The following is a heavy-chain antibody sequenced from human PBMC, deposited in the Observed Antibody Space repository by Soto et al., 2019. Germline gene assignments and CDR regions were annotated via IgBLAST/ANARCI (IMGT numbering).Heavy chain of an antibody. CDR2: INHSGST. CDR3: ATRFYDSSGYYLFYFDS. J-gene: IGHJ4*02. Sequence: QVQLHQWGAGLLKPSETLSLTCAVSGGSFSFYYWSWIRQPPGKELEWIWEINHSGSTNYNSSLKSRVTISVDTSKNQFSLKLSSVTAADTAVYYCATRFYDSSGYYLFYFDSWGQGTLVTVSS. V-gene: IGHV4-34*01. CDR1: GGSFSFYY. D-gene: IGHD3-22*01.